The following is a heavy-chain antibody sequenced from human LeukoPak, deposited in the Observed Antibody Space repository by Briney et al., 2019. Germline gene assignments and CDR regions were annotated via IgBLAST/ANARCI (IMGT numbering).Heavy chain of an antibody. V-gene: IGHV3-74*01. CDR3: ARPNLAVAGIFGAFDI. CDR2: INRDGSST. CDR1: GFTFSNYW. D-gene: IGHD6-19*01. J-gene: IGHJ3*02. Sequence: PGGSLRLSCAASGFTFSNYWMHWVRQAPGKGLVWVSRINRDGSSTAYAYSVKGRFTISRDNAKNSLYLQMNSLRAEDTALYYCARPNLAVAGIFGAFDIWGQGTMVTVSS.